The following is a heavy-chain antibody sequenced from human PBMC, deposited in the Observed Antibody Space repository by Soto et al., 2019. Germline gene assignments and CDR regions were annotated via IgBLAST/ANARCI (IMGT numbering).Heavy chain of an antibody. D-gene: IGHD3-10*01. CDR3: AKGLKGWFGEFYYFDY. Sequence: EVQLLESGGGLVQPGGSLRLSCAASGFTFSSYAMSWVRQAPGKGLEWVSAISGSGGSTYYADSVKGRFTISRDNSKNTLYLQMNSLRAEDTAVYYCAKGLKGWFGEFYYFDYWGQGTLVTVSS. CDR2: ISGSGGST. V-gene: IGHV3-23*01. J-gene: IGHJ4*02. CDR1: GFTFSSYA.